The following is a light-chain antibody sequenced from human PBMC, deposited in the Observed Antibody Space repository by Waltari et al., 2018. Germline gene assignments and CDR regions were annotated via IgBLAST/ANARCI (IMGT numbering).Light chain of an antibody. V-gene: IGLV1-51*02. CDR3: GTWDSSLSGAV. J-gene: IGLJ7*01. CDR1: GSNIGNNY. Sequence: QSVLTQPPSVSAAPGQRVTISCSGGGSNIGNNYVSCYRQVPGTAPKLLIYENTARPSGLPGRFSGSKSGTSATLDITGLQAGDEADYYCGTWDSSLSGAVFGGGTHLTVL. CDR2: ENT.